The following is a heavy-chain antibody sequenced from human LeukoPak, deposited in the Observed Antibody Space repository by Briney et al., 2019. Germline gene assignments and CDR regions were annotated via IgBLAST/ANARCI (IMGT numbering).Heavy chain of an antibody. CDR2: INHSGST. Sequence: SETLSLTCAVYAGSFGGYYWSWIRQPPGKGLGWIGEINHSGSTNYNPSLKSRVTRSVDTSKNQFSLKLSSVPAADTAVYYCARGRIVATFDYWGQGTLVTVSS. J-gene: IGHJ4*02. V-gene: IGHV4-34*01. CDR3: ARGRIVATFDY. CDR1: AGSFGGYY. D-gene: IGHD5-12*01.